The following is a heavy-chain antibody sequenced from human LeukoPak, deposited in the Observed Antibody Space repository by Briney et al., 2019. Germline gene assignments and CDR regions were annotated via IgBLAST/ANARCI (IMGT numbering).Heavy chain of an antibody. V-gene: IGHV3-23*01. CDR3: AKDAYYDYVWGSSRFDP. CDR2: ISVSGGST. D-gene: IGHD3-16*01. J-gene: IGHJ5*02. Sequence: GGSLRLSCAASGFTFSSYAMSWVRQAPGKGLEWVSAISVSGGSTYYADSVKGRFTISRDNSKNTLYLQMNSLRAEDTAVYYCAKDAYYDYVWGSSRFDPWGQGTLVTVSS. CDR1: GFTFSSYA.